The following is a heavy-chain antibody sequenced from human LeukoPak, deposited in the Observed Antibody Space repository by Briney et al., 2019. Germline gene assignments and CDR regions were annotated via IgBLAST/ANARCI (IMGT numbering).Heavy chain of an antibody. CDR2: ISSSSSYI. CDR1: GFTFSSYS. Sequence: GGSLRLSCAASGFTFSSYSMNWVRQAPGKGLEWVSSISSSSSYIYYADSVKGRFTISRDNSKNTLYLQMNSLRAEDTAVYYCAYASGYYDIRFDYWGQGTLVTVSS. D-gene: IGHD3-22*01. J-gene: IGHJ4*02. V-gene: IGHV3-21*04. CDR3: AYASGYYDIRFDY.